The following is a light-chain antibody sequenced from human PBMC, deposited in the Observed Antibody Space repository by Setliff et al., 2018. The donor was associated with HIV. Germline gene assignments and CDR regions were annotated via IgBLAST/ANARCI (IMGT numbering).Light chain of an antibody. CDR3: CSNTGSNTFV. V-gene: IGLV1-40*01. J-gene: IGLJ1*01. CDR1: SSNIGAGYD. Sequence: QSVLTQAPSVSGAPGQRVTISCTGSSSNIGAGYDVHWYQQLPGTAPKLLIYGDTSRPSGVPDRFSGSKSGTSASLAITGLQAEDEADYYCCSNTGSNTFVFGTGTKVTVL. CDR2: GDT.